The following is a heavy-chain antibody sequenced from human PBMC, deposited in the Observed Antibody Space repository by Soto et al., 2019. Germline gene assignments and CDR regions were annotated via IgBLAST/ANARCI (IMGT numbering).Heavy chain of an antibody. V-gene: IGHV4-30-2*01. CDR2: IYHSGST. Sequence: SETLSLTCAVSGGSISSGGYSWSWIRQPPGKGLEWIGYIYHSGSTYYNPSLKSRVTISVDRSKNQFSLKLSSVTAADTAVYYCARAPYDFWSGYHNGMDVWGQGTTVTVSS. CDR1: GGSISSGGYS. CDR3: ARAPYDFWSGYHNGMDV. J-gene: IGHJ6*02. D-gene: IGHD3-3*01.